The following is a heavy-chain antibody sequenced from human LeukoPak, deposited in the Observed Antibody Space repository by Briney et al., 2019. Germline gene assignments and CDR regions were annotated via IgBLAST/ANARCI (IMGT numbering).Heavy chain of an antibody. J-gene: IGHJ5*02. D-gene: IGHD6-13*01. CDR3: ARAGIAADHIRSYNWFDP. V-gene: IGHV4-4*07. CDR2: IYTSGST. CDR1: GGSISSYY. Sequence: SETLSLTCTVSGGSISSYYWSWIRQPAGKGLEWIGRIYTSGSTNYNPSLKSRVTMSVDTSKNQFSLKLSSVTAADTAVYYCARAGIAADHIRSYNWFDPWGQGTLVTGSS.